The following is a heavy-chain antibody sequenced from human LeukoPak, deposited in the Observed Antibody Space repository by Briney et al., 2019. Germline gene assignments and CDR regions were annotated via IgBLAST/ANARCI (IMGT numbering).Heavy chain of an antibody. V-gene: IGHV3-74*01. CDR3: ARDAACSMDV. J-gene: IGHJ6*02. D-gene: IGHD6-25*01. CDR2: INRDGSST. Sequence: PGGSLRLSCAASGFTFSSYWMHWVRQAPGKGLVWVSRINRDGSSTTYADSVKGRFIISRDNAKSTLYLQMNSLRTEDTAVYYCARDAACSMDVWGQGTTVTVSS. CDR1: GFTFSSYW.